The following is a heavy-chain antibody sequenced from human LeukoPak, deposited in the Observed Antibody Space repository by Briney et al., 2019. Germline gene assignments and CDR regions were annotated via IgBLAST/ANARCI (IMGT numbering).Heavy chain of an antibody. J-gene: IGHJ6*02. D-gene: IGHD1-14*01. Sequence: GGSLRLSCADSGFTFSTYAMHWVRQAPGKGLEWVAVISYEGGDKYYADSVKGRFAISRDNSNHTLYLQMNRLRAADTAVYYCARDHSWTGSWHSYYAMDVWGQGTTVTVSS. CDR2: ISYEGGDK. CDR1: GFTFSTYA. CDR3: ARDHSWTGSWHSYYAMDV. V-gene: IGHV3-30*09.